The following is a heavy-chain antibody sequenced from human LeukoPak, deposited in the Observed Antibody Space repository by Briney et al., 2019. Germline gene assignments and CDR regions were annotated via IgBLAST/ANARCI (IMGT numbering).Heavy chain of an antibody. CDR2: ISDSGGSR. CDR1: GITLSNYG. D-gene: IGHD3/OR15-3a*01. J-gene: IGHJ4*02. V-gene: IGHV3-23*01. Sequence: QPGGSLRLSCAVSGITLSNYGMSWVRQAPGKGLEWVAGISDSGGSRKYADSVKGRFTISRDNPKNTLFLQMNSLRAEDTAVYFCAKRGVVIRVVLVGFHKEAYYFESWGQGALVTVSS. CDR3: AKRGVVIRVVLVGFHKEAYYFES.